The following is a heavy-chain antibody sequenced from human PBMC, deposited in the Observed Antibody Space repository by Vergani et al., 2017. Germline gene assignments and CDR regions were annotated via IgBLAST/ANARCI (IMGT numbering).Heavy chain of an antibody. CDR2: ISSGSSYI. CDR1: GFTFGSYS. CDR3: ARDLTRYSTASRRYFDY. D-gene: IGHD5-12*01. Sequence: EVQLVESGGGLVKPGESPRLSCVASGFTFGSYSMICVRQAPGKGLEWVSSISSGSSYIYYADSVKGRFTISRDNAKNSLYLQMNSLRAEDTAVYYCARDLTRYSTASRRYFDYWGQGTLVTVSS. J-gene: IGHJ4*02. V-gene: IGHV3-21*01.